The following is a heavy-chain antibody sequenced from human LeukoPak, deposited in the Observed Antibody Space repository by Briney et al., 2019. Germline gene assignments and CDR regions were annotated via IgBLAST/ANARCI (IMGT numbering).Heavy chain of an antibody. CDR3: ATGASITMVRGVNYYYYYGMDV. V-gene: IGHV1-24*01. CDR1: GYTLTELS. J-gene: IGHJ6*02. D-gene: IGHD3-10*01. Sequence: ASGKVSFKGSGYTLTELSMPLVRQAPGKGLGWMGGFYPEDGGTIYAQKFQGRVTMTEDTSTDTAYMELSSLRSEDTAVYYCATGASITMVRGVNYYYYYGMDVWGQGTTVTVSS. CDR2: FYPEDGGT.